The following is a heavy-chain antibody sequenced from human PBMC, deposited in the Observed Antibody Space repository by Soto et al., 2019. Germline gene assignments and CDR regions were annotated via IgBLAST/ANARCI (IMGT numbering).Heavy chain of an antibody. CDR2: IHSGGST. D-gene: IGHD2-15*01. Sequence: GGSLRLSCAASGFSVSINYMTWVRQAPGKGLEWVSIIHSGGSTYYRDSVKGRFIISRDKSENTLYLQMHSLRAEDTAVYYCARAHAALGYLYWGQGTLVTVSS. CDR3: ARAHAALGYLY. CDR1: GFSVSINY. V-gene: IGHV3-53*01. J-gene: IGHJ4*02.